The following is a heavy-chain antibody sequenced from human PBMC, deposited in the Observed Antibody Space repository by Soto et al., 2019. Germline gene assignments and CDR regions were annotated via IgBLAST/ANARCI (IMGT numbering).Heavy chain of an antibody. Sequence: PGGSLRLSCGGSGFNFSTYWMHWVRQVPGKGLVWVAHIKSDGSSTNYADSVKGRFTISRDNAKNTLYLQTSCLRAEDTAVYYCARASGRNSGYDWLDYWGQGTRVTVSS. CDR1: GFNFSTYW. CDR2: IKSDGSST. D-gene: IGHD5-12*01. J-gene: IGHJ4*02. V-gene: IGHV3-74*01. CDR3: ARASGRNSGYDWLDY.